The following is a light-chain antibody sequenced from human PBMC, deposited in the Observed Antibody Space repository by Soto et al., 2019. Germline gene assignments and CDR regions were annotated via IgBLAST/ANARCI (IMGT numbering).Light chain of an antibody. V-gene: IGKV2-28*01. J-gene: IGKJ4*01. CDR1: QSLLHSNGYNY. CDR3: MQALQTLT. CDR2: LGS. Sequence: EIVMTQSPLSLPVTPGEPASISCRSSQSLLHSNGYNYLDWYLQKPGQSPQLLIYLGSNRASGVPDRFSGSGSGTDVTLKISSVEAEDVGVYCCMQALQTLTFGGGTKVEIK.